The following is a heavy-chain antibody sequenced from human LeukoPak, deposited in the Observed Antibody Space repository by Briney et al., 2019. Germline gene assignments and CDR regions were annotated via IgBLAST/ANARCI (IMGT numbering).Heavy chain of an antibody. J-gene: IGHJ4*02. CDR3: ARDGGLKRRSYYFDY. V-gene: IGHV1-2*02. Sequence: ASVKVSCKASGYTFTGYYMHWVRQAPGQGLEWMGWINPNSGGTNYAQKFQGRVTMTRDTSISTAYMELSRLRSDDTAVYYCARDGGLKRRSYYFDYWGQGTLVTVSS. D-gene: IGHD1-1*01. CDR1: GYTFTGYY. CDR2: INPNSGGT.